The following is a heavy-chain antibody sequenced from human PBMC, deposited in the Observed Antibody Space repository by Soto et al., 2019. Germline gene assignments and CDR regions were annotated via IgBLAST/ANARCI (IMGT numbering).Heavy chain of an antibody. J-gene: IGHJ6*02. Sequence: QVQLVESGGGVVQPGRSLRLSCAASGFTFSTYAMHWVRQAPGKGLEWVALISYDGSNTYYADSVKGRLTISRDNSKSTLYLQMNGLRAEETAVYYCAKELAYFGGDCSPTYYYYYYGMDVWGQGTTVTVSS. CDR1: GFTFSTYA. CDR3: AKELAYFGGDCSPTYYYYYYGMDV. D-gene: IGHD2-21*02. CDR2: ISYDGSNT. V-gene: IGHV3-30*18.